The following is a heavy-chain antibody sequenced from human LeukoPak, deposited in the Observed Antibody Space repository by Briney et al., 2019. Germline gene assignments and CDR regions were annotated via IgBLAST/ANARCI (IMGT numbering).Heavy chain of an antibody. J-gene: IGHJ6*02. CDR2: INHSGST. CDR3: ARDRGGLTYGKDI. Sequence: PSETLSLTCAVYGGSFSGYYWSWIRQPPGKGLGWIGEINHSGSTNYNPSLKSRVSISLDKSKNQLSLKVNSVTAADTAVYYCARDRGGLTYGKDIWGQGTTVTVSS. CDR1: GGSFSGYY. D-gene: IGHD2-15*01. V-gene: IGHV4-34*01.